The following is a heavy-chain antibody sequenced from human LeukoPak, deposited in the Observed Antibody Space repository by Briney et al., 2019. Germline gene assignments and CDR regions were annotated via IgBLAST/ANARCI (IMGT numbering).Heavy chain of an antibody. V-gene: IGHV4-34*01. CDR3: ARGHIVVVPAAGKVYNWFDP. D-gene: IGHD2-2*01. J-gene: IGHJ5*02. Sequence: PSETLSLTCAVYGGSFSGYYWSWIRQPPGKGLEWIGEINHSGSTNYNPSLKSRVTISVDTSKNQFSLKLSSVTAADTAVYYCARGHIVVVPAAGKVYNWFDPWGQGTLVTVSS. CDR1: GGSFSGYY. CDR2: INHSGST.